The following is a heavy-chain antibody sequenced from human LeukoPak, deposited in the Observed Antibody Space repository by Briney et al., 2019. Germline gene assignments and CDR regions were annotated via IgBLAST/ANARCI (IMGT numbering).Heavy chain of an antibody. D-gene: IGHD2-21*01. CDR1: GFVFNNFG. V-gene: IGHV3-23*01. CDR3: ARVRCGHMGCSSNSFDP. Sequence: GGSLRLSCAASGFVFNNFGMTWVRQAPGKGLEWVSTISGGGTGTTYYTYSVKGRFTISSDYSKDTVYLQMNSLRAEDTAIYYCARVRCGHMGCSSNSFDPWGQGTLVTVSS. J-gene: IGHJ5*02. CDR2: ISGGGTGTT.